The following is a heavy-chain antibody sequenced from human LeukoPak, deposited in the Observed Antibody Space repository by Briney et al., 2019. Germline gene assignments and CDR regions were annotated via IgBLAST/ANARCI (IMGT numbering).Heavy chain of an antibody. J-gene: IGHJ4*02. CDR1: GYTFTDYY. V-gene: IGHV1-2*02. CDR2: INPHSGGT. D-gene: IGHD1-26*01. Sequence: ASVKVSCKASGYTFTDYYMHWVRQAPGQGLEWMGWINPHSGGTDHAQKFQGRVTMTRDTSISTAYLQWSSLKASDTAMYYCARRGGSYPYYFDYWGQGTLVTVSS. CDR3: ARRGGSYPYYFDY.